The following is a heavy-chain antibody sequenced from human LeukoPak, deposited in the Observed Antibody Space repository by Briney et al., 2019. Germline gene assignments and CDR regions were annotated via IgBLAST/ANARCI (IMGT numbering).Heavy chain of an antibody. J-gene: IGHJ4*02. D-gene: IGHD3-22*01. V-gene: IGHV3-48*03. CDR1: GFTSSSYE. Sequence: PGGSLRLSCAASGFTSSSYEMNWVRQAPGKGLEWVSYISSSGSTIYYADSVKGRFTISRDNAKNSLYLQMNSLRAEDTAVYYCARAENGPPHYDSSGYVSYWGQGTLVTVSS. CDR2: ISSSGSTI. CDR3: ARAENGPPHYDSSGYVSY.